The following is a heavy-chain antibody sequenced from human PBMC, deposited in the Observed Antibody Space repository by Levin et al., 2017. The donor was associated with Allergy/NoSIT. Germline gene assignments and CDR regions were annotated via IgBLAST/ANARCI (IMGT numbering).Heavy chain of an antibody. Sequence: GGSLRLSCKASGYTFTSYDINRVRQATGQGLEWMGWMNPNSGNTGYAQKFQGRVTMTRNTSISTAYMELSSLRSEDTAVYYCAGGWRWRAVYYFDYWGQGTLVTVSS. D-gene: IGHD3-3*01. CDR3: AGGWRWRAVYYFDY. CDR1: GYTFTSYD. CDR2: MNPNSGNT. J-gene: IGHJ4*02. V-gene: IGHV1-8*01.